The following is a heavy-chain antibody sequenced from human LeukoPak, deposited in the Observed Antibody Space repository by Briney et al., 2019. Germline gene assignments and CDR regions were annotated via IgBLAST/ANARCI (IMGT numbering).Heavy chain of an antibody. D-gene: IGHD2-2*02. Sequence: GGSLRLSCEASGFAFSSYAMSWVRQAPGKGLEWVSAISGSGGSTYYADSVKGRFTISRDNSKNTLYLQMNSLRAEDTAVYYCAKGGYCSSTSCYTDYWGQGTLVTVSS. CDR3: AKGGYCSSTSCYTDY. CDR2: ISGSGGST. J-gene: IGHJ4*02. CDR1: GFAFSSYA. V-gene: IGHV3-23*01.